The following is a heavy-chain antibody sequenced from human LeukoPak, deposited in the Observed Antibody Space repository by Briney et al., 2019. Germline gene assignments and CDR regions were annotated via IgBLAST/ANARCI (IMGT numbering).Heavy chain of an antibody. D-gene: IGHD3-10*01. CDR1: GGSFGGYY. Sequence: SETLSLTCAVYGGSFGGYYWSWIRQPPGKGLEWIGEINHSGSTNYNPSLKSRVTISVDTSKNQFSLKLSSVTAADTAVYYCARGRARLLWFGELSPTFDYWGQGTLVTVSS. CDR2: INHSGST. V-gene: IGHV4-34*01. CDR3: ARGRARLLWFGELSPTFDY. J-gene: IGHJ4*02.